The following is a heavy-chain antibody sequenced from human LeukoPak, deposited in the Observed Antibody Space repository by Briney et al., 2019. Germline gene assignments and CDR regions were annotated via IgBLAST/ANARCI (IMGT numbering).Heavy chain of an antibody. CDR1: GFTFRSYW. CDR2: IYSGGST. Sequence: GGSLRLSCAASGFTFRSYWMSWVRQAPGKGLEWVSVIYSGGSTYYADSVKGRFTISRDNSKNTLYLQMNSLRAEDTAVYYCARDSNSWSGWFDPWGQGTLVTVSS. CDR3: ARDSNSWSGWFDP. V-gene: IGHV3-53*01. D-gene: IGHD6-13*01. J-gene: IGHJ5*02.